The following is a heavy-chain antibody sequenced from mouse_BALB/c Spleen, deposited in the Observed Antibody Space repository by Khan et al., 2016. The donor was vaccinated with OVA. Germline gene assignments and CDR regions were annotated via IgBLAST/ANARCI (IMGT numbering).Heavy chain of an antibody. V-gene: IGHV1-76*01. CDR1: GYIFTSYW. J-gene: IGHJ2*01. Sequence: QVQLKESGTELVRPGASVKLSCKTSGYIFTSYWIHWVKQRSGQGLEWIARIYPGTGSTFYSERFKGKATLTADKASSTAYMQLSSLKSDDSAVYFWARAEGGSHFFDYWGQGTTLTVSS. D-gene: IGHD6-1*01. CDR2: IYPGTGST. CDR3: ARAEGGSHFFDY.